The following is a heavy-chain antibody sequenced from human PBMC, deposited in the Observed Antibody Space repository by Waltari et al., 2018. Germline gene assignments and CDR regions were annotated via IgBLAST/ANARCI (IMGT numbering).Heavy chain of an antibody. CDR1: DDSIASFY. V-gene: IGHV4-4*07. J-gene: IGHJ3*02. D-gene: IGHD1-1*01. Sequence: QVQLQESGRRLVKTSETLSLTCSFSDDSIASFYWSWIRQTAGKGLEWLGHNYTSGITDYNPSLRGRVSMSIDNSINQFSLNLISVTTADTAIYYCARTTGARHDAFDIWGQGTLVTVSS. CDR3: ARTTGARHDAFDI. CDR2: NYTSGIT.